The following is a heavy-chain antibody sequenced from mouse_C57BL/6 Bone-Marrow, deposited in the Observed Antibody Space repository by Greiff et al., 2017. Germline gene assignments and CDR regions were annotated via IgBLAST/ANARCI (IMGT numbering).Heavy chain of an antibody. Sequence: EVQRVESGAELVRPGASVKLSCTASGFNIKDDYMHWVKQRPEQGLEWIGWIDPENGDTEYASKFQGKATITADTSSNTAYLQLSSLTSEDTAVYYCTTDYYGSHWYFDVWGTGTTVTVSS. CDR3: TTDYYGSHWYFDV. D-gene: IGHD1-1*01. CDR1: GFNIKDDY. CDR2: IDPENGDT. V-gene: IGHV14-4*01. J-gene: IGHJ1*03.